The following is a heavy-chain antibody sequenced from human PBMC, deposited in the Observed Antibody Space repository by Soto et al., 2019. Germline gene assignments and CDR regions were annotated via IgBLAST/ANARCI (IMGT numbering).Heavy chain of an antibody. CDR3: ARGYYDSSGRKIN. CDR1: GGSFSGYY. V-gene: IGHV4-34*01. D-gene: IGHD3-22*01. CDR2: INHSGST. J-gene: IGHJ4*02. Sequence: SETLSLTCAVYGGSFSGYYWSWIRQPPGKGLEWIGEINHSGSTNYNPSLKSRVTISVDTSKNQFSLKLSSVTAADTAVYYCARGYYDSSGRKINWGQGTLVTVSS.